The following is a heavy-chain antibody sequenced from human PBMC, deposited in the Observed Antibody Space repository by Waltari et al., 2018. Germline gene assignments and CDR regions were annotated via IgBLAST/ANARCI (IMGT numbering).Heavy chain of an antibody. Sequence: QVQLVESGAEMKKPGSSVKVSCRASGGPLSTYVFSWGRQAPGQGLEWMGGIIPVFGPPTYAQKFQGRVTFTADESTSTVYMELSSLRSEDTAIYYCAKNGDIMLRATTFRDAFDIWGQGTMVTVSS. V-gene: IGHV1-69*01. CDR3: AKNGDIMLRATTFRDAFDI. CDR2: IIPVFGPP. D-gene: IGHD1-26*01. CDR1: GGPLSTYV. J-gene: IGHJ3*02.